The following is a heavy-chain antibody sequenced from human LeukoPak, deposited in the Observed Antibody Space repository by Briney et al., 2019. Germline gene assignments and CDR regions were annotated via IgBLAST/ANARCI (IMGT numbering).Heavy chain of an antibody. CDR2: IYHSGST. J-gene: IGHJ2*01. CDR3: ARGWYFDL. Sequence: PSETLSLTCAVSGGSISSGGYSWSWIRQPPGKGLEWIGYIYHSGSTYYNPSLKSRVTISVDRSKNQFSLKLSSVTAADTAVYYCARGWYFDLWGRGTLVTVSS. CDR1: GGSISSGGYS. V-gene: IGHV4-30-2*01.